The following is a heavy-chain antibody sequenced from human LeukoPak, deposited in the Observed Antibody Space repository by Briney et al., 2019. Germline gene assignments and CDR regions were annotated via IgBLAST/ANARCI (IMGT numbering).Heavy chain of an antibody. CDR3: PSGPHSHNYYAGDC. CDR2: INNGGGGI. J-gene: IGHJ4*02. D-gene: IGHD2-2*01. V-gene: IGHV3-74*01. CDR1: GFTFRSKC. Sequence: PGGSLRLSCAASGFTFRSKCMNWVRQVPGKGLVWVSRINNGGGGITYADAAKGRFTISRDDARTTLFLEMNRRRADDTAVFYVPSGPHSHNYYAGDCWGQGTLVTVSS.